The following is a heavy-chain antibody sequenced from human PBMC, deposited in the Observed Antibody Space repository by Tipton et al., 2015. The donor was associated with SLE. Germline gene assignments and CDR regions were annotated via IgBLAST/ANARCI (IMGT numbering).Heavy chain of an antibody. CDR2: IYYSGST. CDR1: GGSISSSSYY. CDR3: ARELSIYDFWSGPIDY. Sequence: TLSLTCTVSGGSISSSSYYWGWIRQPPGKGLEWIGSIYYSGSTYYNPSLKSRVTISVDTSKNQFSLKLSSVTAADTAVYYCARELSIYDFWSGPIDYWGQGTLVTVSS. V-gene: IGHV4-39*02. D-gene: IGHD3-3*01. J-gene: IGHJ4*02.